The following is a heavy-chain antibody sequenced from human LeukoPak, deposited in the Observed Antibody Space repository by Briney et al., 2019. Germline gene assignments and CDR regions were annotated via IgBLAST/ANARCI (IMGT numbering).Heavy chain of an antibody. CDR3: ARGKRGSCYPN. CDR1: RFTFRSYA. Sequence: PGGSLRLSCAPSRFTFRSYAMSWVRQAPGKGLEWVSVIYSGGSTYYADSVKGRFTISRDNSKNTLYLQMNSLRAEDTAVYYCARGKRGSCYPNWGQGTLVTVSS. CDR2: IYSGGST. D-gene: IGHD2-15*01. J-gene: IGHJ4*02. V-gene: IGHV3-53*01.